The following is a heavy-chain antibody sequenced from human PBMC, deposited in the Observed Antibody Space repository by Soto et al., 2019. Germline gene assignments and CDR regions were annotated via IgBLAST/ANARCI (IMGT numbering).Heavy chain of an antibody. J-gene: IGHJ4*02. V-gene: IGHV3-11*05. Sequence: QVQLVESGGGLVKPGGSLRLSCAASGFTFSDYYMSWIRQAPGKGLEWVSYISSSSSYTNYADSVKGRFTISRDNAKNSLYLQMNSLRAEDTAVYYCAMDGYSGYDGCDYWGQGTLVTVSS. CDR2: ISSSSSYT. D-gene: IGHD5-12*01. CDR3: AMDGYSGYDGCDY. CDR1: GFTFSDYY.